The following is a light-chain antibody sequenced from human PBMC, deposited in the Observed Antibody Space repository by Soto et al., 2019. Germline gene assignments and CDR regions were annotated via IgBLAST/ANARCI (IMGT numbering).Light chain of an antibody. CDR1: QDISNY. CDR2: DAS. V-gene: IGKV1-33*01. Sequence: DIPMTQSPSSLSASVGDRVTITCQASQDISNYLNWYQQKPGKAPKLLIYDASNLETGVPSRFSGNGSGTDFTFTISSLQPEDIATYYCQQYDNLPPLSFGGGTKVEIK. J-gene: IGKJ4*01. CDR3: QQYDNLPPLS.